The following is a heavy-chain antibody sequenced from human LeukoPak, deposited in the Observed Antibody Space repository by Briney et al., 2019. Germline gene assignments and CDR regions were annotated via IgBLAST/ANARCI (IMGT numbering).Heavy chain of an antibody. CDR3: ARDRYSGSYFYYYYYYGMDV. CDR1: GFTFSSYA. CDR2: ISYDGSNK. Sequence: PGGSLRLSCAASGFTFSSYAMHWVRQAPGQGLEWVAVISYDGSNKYYADSVKGRFTISRDNSKNTLYLQMNSLRAEDTAVYYCARDRYSGSYFYYYYYYGMDVWGQGTTVTVSS. V-gene: IGHV3-30-3*01. D-gene: IGHD1-26*01. J-gene: IGHJ6*02.